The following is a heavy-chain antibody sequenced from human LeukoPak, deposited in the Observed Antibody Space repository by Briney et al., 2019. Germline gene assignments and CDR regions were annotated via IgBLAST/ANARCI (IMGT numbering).Heavy chain of an antibody. CDR3: VRDGAMIAYYYYLDV. V-gene: IGHV3-30*02. CDR1: GFTFSSYG. J-gene: IGHJ6*03. D-gene: IGHD3-22*01. CDR2: IRYDGSNK. Sequence: GGSLRLSCAASGFTFSSYGMHWVRQAPGKGLEWVAFIRYDGSNKYYADSVKGRFTISRDNAKSSVYLQMTSLRADDTAVYFCVRDGAMIAYYYYLDVWGNGTTVTVSS.